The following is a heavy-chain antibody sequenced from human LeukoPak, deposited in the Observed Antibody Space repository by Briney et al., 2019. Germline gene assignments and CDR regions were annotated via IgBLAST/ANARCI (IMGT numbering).Heavy chain of an antibody. Sequence: PGGSLRLSCAASGFTFSSYWMHWVRQAPGKGLEWVSSVSTGSNYIYYADSVKGRFTISRDNDKNSLYLQMNSLRVEDTAVYYCARVFRPSLTVFIIRGAFDIWGQGTMVIVSS. CDR2: VSTGSNYI. J-gene: IGHJ3*02. CDR3: ARVFRPSLTVFIIRGAFDI. V-gene: IGHV3-21*01. CDR1: GFTFSSYW. D-gene: IGHD3-3*01.